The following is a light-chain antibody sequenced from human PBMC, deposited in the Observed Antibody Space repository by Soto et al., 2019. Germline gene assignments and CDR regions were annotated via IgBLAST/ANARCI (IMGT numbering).Light chain of an antibody. V-gene: IGLV4-69*01. CDR2: LNSDGSH. J-gene: IGLJ2*01. CDR1: SGHSSYA. Sequence: QLVLTQSPSASASLGASVKLTCTLSSGHSSYAIAWHQQQPEKGPRYLMKLNSDGSHSKGDGIPDRFSGSSAGAERYLTISSLQSEDEADYFCQTWGTGSVVVCGGTKLTVL. CDR3: QTWGTGSVV.